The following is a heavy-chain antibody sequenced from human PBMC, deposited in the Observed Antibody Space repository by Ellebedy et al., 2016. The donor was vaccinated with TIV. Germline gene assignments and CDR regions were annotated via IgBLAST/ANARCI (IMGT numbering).Heavy chain of an antibody. V-gene: IGHV3-30*04. D-gene: IGHD6-19*01. CDR3: PYSSGWYKFDD. Sequence: PGGSLRLSCSASGFSFSMYAMHWVRQAPGKGLEWEAVISNDGKYTHYADSAKGRFTVARDNSWNMVYLQMNSLRPEDTAVYYCPYSSGWYKFDDWGQGTLVTVS. J-gene: IGHJ4*02. CDR2: ISNDGKYT. CDR1: GFSFSMYA.